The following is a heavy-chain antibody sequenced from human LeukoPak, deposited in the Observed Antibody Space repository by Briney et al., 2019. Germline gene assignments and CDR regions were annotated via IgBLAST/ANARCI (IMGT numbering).Heavy chain of an antibody. CDR3: ATPGVRHLRQFDWILDC. V-gene: IGHV1-18*01. D-gene: IGHD3-9*01. CDR2: ISAYNGNT. CDR1: GYTFTSYG. J-gene: IGHJ4*02. Sequence: ASVKVSCKASGYTFTSYGISWVRQAPGQGLEWMGWISAYNGNTNYAQKLQGRVTMTTDTSTSTAYMELRSLRSDDTAVYYCATPGVRHLRQFDWILDCWGQGTLVSVSS.